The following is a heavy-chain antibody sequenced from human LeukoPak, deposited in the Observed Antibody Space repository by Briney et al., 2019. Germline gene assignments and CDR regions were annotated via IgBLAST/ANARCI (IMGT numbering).Heavy chain of an antibody. CDR2: IYSGGST. Sequence: PGGSLRLSCAASGFTVSSNYMSWVRQAPGKGLQWVSIIYSGGSTYYTDSVKGRFTISRDNSKNTLYLQMNSLRPEDTAVYYCARGDSSGYLFAYWGQGTLVTVSS. CDR1: GFTVSSNY. J-gene: IGHJ4*02. CDR3: ARGDSSGYLFAY. D-gene: IGHD3-22*01. V-gene: IGHV3-53*01.